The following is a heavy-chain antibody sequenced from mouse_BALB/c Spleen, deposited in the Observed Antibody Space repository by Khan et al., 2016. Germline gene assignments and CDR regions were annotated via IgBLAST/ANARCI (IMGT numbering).Heavy chain of an antibody. V-gene: IGHV4-1*02. Sequence: EVKLLESGGGLVQPGGSLKLSCAASGFDFSRYWMSWVRQAPGKGLEWIGEINPDSSTITYTPSLKDKFIISRDNAKNTLYLQMSKVRSEDTALYYCARNDYYAMGCWGQGTSVTVSS. CDR1: GFDFSRYW. CDR2: INPDSSTI. J-gene: IGHJ4*01. CDR3: ARNDYYAMGC.